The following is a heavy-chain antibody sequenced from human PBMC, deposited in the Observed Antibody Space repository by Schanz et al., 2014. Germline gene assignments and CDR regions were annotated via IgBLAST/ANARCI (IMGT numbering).Heavy chain of an antibody. CDR3: ARDSDVSKYNLFDS. CDR2: INPNSGGT. CDR1: GYTFTGHH. J-gene: IGHJ5*01. V-gene: IGHV1-2*06. Sequence: QVQLVQSGSELKKPGASVNISCKASGYTFTGHHMHWVRQAPGQGLEWMGRINPNSGGTNYAQKFQGRVTMTRDTSISTVYMELTRLTFDDTAIYYCARDSDVSKYNLFDSWGQGTLVTVSS.